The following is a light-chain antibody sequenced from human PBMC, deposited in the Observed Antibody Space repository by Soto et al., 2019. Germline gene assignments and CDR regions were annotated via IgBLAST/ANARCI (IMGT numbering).Light chain of an antibody. Sequence: DIQMTQSPATLSAYVGDRVTITCRASQSISSWLAWYQQKPGKAPKLLIYDASSFESGVPSRFSGSGSGTEFTLTISSLQPDDFATYYCQQYNSYPWPFGQGAK. CDR2: DAS. J-gene: IGKJ1*01. CDR3: QQYNSYPWP. V-gene: IGKV1-5*01. CDR1: QSISSW.